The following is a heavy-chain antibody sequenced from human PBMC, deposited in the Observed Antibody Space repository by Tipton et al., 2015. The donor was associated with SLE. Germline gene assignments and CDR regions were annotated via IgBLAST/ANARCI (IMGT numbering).Heavy chain of an antibody. J-gene: IGHJ6*02. CDR1: GGSIRSHY. D-gene: IGHD3-16*01. CDR3: ARERWGAHYFYGMDV. CDR2: ISYSGTT. V-gene: IGHV4-59*11. Sequence: GLVKPSETLSLICSVSGGSIRSHYWSWIRQPPGKGLDWIGYISYSGTTNYNPSLKSRVTISEDTSKNQFSLNLTSVTAADTAIYYCARERWGAHYFYGMDVWGQGTTVTVSS.